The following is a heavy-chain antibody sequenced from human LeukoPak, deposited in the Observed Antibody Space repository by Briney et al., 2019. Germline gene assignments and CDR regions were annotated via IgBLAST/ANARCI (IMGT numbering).Heavy chain of an antibody. Sequence: GGSLRLSCASSGFTFDDYTMHWVRQAPGKGLEWVSLISWDGGSTHYADSVKGRFTISRDNSKNSLYLQMNSLRTEDTALYYCAKDRRYYGMDVWGQGTTVTVSS. CDR3: AKDRRYYGMDV. CDR2: ISWDGGST. CDR1: GFTFDDYT. V-gene: IGHV3-43*01. J-gene: IGHJ6*02.